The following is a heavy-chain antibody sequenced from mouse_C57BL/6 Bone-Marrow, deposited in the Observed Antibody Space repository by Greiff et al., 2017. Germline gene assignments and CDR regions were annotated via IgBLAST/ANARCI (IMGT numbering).Heavy chain of an antibody. CDR2: IYPTLGGT. D-gene: IGHD2-1*01. J-gene: IGHJ1*03. V-gene: IGHV1-85*01. Sequence: QVQLQQSGAELVKPGASVTLSCKASGYTFTSYAIHWVKQRPGQGLEWIGWIYPTLGGTKYNEKFKGKATLPVDKSSSTAYMELSSLTSEDSAVYYGTRNYDGSYWYCDVWGRGTTVTVSA. CDR3: TRNYDGSYWYCDV. CDR1: GYTFTSYA.